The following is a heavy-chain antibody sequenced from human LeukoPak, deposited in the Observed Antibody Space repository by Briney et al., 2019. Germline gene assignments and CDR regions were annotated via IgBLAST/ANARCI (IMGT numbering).Heavy chain of an antibody. Sequence: ASVKVSCKASGYTFTSYGISWVRQAPGQGLEWMGWIFTYTGNTDYEQKFQGRVTLTTDTSATTAYMELRSLTSDDTAVYYCVRERRYCSGTRCQGENWLDPWGQGTLVTVSS. CDR2: IFTYTGNT. D-gene: IGHD2-2*01. CDR1: GYTFTSYG. J-gene: IGHJ5*02. V-gene: IGHV1-18*01. CDR3: VRERRYCSGTRCQGENWLDP.